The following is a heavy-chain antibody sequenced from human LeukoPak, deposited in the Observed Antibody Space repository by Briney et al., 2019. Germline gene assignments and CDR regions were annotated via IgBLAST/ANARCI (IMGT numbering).Heavy chain of an antibody. CDR3: ARGRMDFWSGYHFDY. D-gene: IGHD3-3*01. Sequence: SETLSLTCTVSGGSISSYYWSWIRQPPGKGLEWIGYIYYSGSTNYNPSLKSRVTISVDTSKNQFSLKLSSVTAADTAVYYCARGRMDFWSGYHFDYWGQGTLVTVSS. V-gene: IGHV4-59*01. CDR2: IYYSGST. J-gene: IGHJ4*02. CDR1: GGSISSYY.